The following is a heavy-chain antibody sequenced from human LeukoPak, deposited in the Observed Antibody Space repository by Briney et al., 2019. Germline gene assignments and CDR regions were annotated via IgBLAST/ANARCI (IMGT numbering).Heavy chain of an antibody. V-gene: IGHV3-74*01. Sequence: GGSLRLSCAASGFTFRNYAMSWVRQAPGKGLVWVSRINSDGRSTNYADSVKGRFTISRDNAKNSLYLQMNSLRAEDTAVYYCASAPIGYCSGGSCFHWGQGTLVTVSS. CDR2: INSDGRST. CDR3: ASAPIGYCSGGSCFH. D-gene: IGHD2-15*01. J-gene: IGHJ4*02. CDR1: GFTFRNYA.